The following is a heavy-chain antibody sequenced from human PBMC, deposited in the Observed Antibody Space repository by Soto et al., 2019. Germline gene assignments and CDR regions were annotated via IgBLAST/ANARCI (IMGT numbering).Heavy chain of an antibody. J-gene: IGHJ4*02. D-gene: IGHD2-2*01. CDR3: ARGGYCSSTSCLYYFDY. CDR2: INHSGST. V-gene: IGHV4-34*01. CDR1: GGSFSGYY. Sequence: SETLSLTCAVYGGSFSGYYWSWIRQPPGKGLEWIGEINHSGSTNYNPSLKSRVTISVDTSKNQFSLKLSSVTAADTAVYYCARGGYCSSTSCLYYFDYWGQGTLVTVS.